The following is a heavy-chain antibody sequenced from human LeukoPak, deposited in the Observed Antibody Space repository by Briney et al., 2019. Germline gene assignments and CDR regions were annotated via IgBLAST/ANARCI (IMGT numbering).Heavy chain of an antibody. Sequence: GGSLRLSCAASGFTFSSYVMHWVRQAPGKGLEWVAIISYDGSDKYYADSVKGRFTISRDNSRNTLYLQMNSLRAEDTAVYYCAKEPTKTTVISDYYYYYYMDVWGKGTTVTISS. V-gene: IGHV3-30*04. J-gene: IGHJ6*03. CDR3: AKEPTKTTVISDYYYYYYMDV. D-gene: IGHD4-17*01. CDR1: GFTFSSYV. CDR2: ISYDGSDK.